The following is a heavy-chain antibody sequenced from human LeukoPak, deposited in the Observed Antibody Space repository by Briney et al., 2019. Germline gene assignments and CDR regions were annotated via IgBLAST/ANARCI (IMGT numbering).Heavy chain of an antibody. CDR1: GGTFSSYA. J-gene: IGHJ4*02. D-gene: IGHD3-22*01. CDR3: ASLTYYYDPGVDY. Sequence: SVKVSCKASGGTFSSYAISWVRQAPGQGLEWMGRIIPILGIANYAQKFQGRVTITADKSTSTAYMELSSLRSEDTAVYYCASLTYYYDPGVDYWGQGTLVTVSS. V-gene: IGHV1-69*04. CDR2: IIPILGIA.